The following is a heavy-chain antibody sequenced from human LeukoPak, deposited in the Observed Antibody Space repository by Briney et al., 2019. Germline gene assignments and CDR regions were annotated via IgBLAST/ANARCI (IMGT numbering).Heavy chain of an antibody. V-gene: IGHV1-18*01. D-gene: IGHD3-9*01. Sequence: ASVKVSCKASGGTFSSYAISWVRQAPGQGLEWMGWISAYNGNTNYAQKLQGRVTMTTDTSTSTAYMELRSLRSDDTAVYYCARETRLYDILTGYYNRAYYFDYWGQGTLVTVSS. J-gene: IGHJ4*02. CDR3: ARETRLYDILTGYYNRAYYFDY. CDR2: ISAYNGNT. CDR1: GGTFSSYA.